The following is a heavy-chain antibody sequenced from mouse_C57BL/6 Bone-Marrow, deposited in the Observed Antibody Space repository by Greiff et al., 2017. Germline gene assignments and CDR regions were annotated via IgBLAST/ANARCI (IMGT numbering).Heavy chain of an antibody. CDR1: GFTFSDYG. CDR2: ISNLAYSI. CDR3: ARVGGSGTWFAY. D-gene: IGHD1-3*01. J-gene: IGHJ3*01. V-gene: IGHV5-15*01. Sequence: EVKLMESGGGLVQPGGSLKLSCAASGFTFSDYGMAWVRQAPRKGPEWVAFISNLAYSIYYADTVTGRFTISRENAKNNLYLEMSSLRSEDKAMYYCARVGGSGTWFAYWGQGTLVTVSA.